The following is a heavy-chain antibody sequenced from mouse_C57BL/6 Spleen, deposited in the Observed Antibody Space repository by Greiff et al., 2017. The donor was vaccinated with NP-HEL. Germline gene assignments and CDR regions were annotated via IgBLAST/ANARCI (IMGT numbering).Heavy chain of an antibody. J-gene: IGHJ3*01. V-gene: IGHV5-4*01. CDR3: ARDPITTKAWFAY. D-gene: IGHD1-1*01. Sequence: EVKLVESGGGLVKPGGSLKLSCAASGFTFSSYAMSWVRQTPEKRLEWVATISDGGSYTSYPANVKGRFTISRDNAKNNLYLQMSHLKSEDTAMYYCARDPITTKAWFAYWGQGTLVTVSA. CDR2: ISDGGSYT. CDR1: GFTFSSYA.